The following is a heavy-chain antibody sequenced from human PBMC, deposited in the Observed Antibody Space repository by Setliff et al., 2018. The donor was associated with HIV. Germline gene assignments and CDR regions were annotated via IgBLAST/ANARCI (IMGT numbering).Heavy chain of an antibody. CDR1: GGSISNTNYY. J-gene: IGHJ4*02. Sequence: PSETLSLTCTVSGGSISNTNYYWGWIRQPPGKGLEWIGAIDYSGSTYYNPSLKSRVTVSIDTSKNQFSLKLHSVTAADTAVYFCATSRWLRSKHFDYWGQGTLVTVSS. D-gene: IGHD5-12*01. CDR3: ATSRWLRSKHFDY. CDR2: IDYSGST. V-gene: IGHV4-39*01.